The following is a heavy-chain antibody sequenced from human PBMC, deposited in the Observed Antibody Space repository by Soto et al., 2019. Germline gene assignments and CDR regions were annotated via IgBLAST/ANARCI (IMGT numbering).Heavy chain of an antibody. J-gene: IGHJ4*02. CDR3: ARDRAREGYSSSDY. D-gene: IGHD5-18*01. Sequence: GGSLRLSCAASGFTFSSYGMHWVRQAPGKGLQWVAVISYDGSNKYYADSVKGRFTISRDNSKNTLYLQMNSLRAEDTAVYCCARDRAREGYSSSDYWGQGTLVTVSS. CDR1: GFTFSSYG. CDR2: ISYDGSNK. V-gene: IGHV3-30-3*01.